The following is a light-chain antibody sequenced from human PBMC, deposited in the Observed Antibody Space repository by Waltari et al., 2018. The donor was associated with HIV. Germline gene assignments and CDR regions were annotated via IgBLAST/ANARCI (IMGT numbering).Light chain of an antibody. CDR2: KDS. V-gene: IGLV3-25*03. CDR3: QSADNSGTFVI. J-gene: IGLJ2*01. Sequence: SYEVTQPPSVSVSPGQTARITCSGDALPNQYAYWYQQKPGQAPVLVMSKDSERPSGVPERLSGTSSGTTVTLTISGVQAEDEADYYCQSADNSGTFVIFGGGTKLTVL. CDR1: ALPNQY.